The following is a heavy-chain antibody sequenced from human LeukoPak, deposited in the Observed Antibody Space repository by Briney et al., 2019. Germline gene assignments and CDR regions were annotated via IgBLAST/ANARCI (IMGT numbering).Heavy chain of an antibody. D-gene: IGHD6-25*01. CDR2: IDHSGST. CDR1: GGSFSGYY. J-gene: IGHJ4*02. CDR3: ARAVLRGGDMGY. Sequence: SETLSLTCAVYGGSFSGYYWSWIRQPPGKGLEWIGEIDHSGSTNYNPSLKSRVTISVDTSKNQFSLKLSSVTAADTAVYYCARAVLRGGDMGYWGQGTLVTVSS. V-gene: IGHV4-34*01.